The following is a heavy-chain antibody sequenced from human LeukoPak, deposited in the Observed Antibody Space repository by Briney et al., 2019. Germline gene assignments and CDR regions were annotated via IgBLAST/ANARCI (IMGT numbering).Heavy chain of an antibody. CDR3: ARERTHHSSPAYYMDV. Sequence: KPGGSLRLSCAASGFTFSSYSMNWVRQAPGKGLEWVSSISSSSSYIYYADSVKGRFTISRDNAKNSLYLQMNSLRAEDTAVYYCARERTHHSSPAYYMDVWGKGTTVTVSS. D-gene: IGHD6-13*01. CDR2: ISSSSSYI. J-gene: IGHJ6*03. CDR1: GFTFSSYS. V-gene: IGHV3-21*01.